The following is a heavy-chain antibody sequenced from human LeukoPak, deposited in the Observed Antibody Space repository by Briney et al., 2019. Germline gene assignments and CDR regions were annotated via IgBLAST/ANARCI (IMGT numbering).Heavy chain of an antibody. CDR2: IWYGGSNK. CDR3: ARGMGRFDY. V-gene: IGHV3-33*01. CDR1: GFTFSSYG. Sequence: PGRSLRLSCAASGFTFSSYGMHWVRQAPGKGLEWVAVIWYGGSNKYYADSVKGRFTISRDNSKNTLYLQMNSLRAEDTAVYYCARGMGRFDYWGQGTLVTVSS. D-gene: IGHD1-26*01. J-gene: IGHJ4*02.